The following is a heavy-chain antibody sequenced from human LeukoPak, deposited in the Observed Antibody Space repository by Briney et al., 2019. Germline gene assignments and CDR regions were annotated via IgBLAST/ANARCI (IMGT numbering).Heavy chain of an antibody. CDR1: GFTVSSNY. Sequence: TGGSLRLSCAASGFTVSSNYMSWVRQAPGKGLEWVGRARNKANSHTTEYAASVKGRFIISRDDSKSSLYLQMNSLKTEDTAVYFCARRGFSDSRGYYPDFDYWGRGTLVTVSS. V-gene: IGHV3-72*01. CDR3: ARRGFSDSRGYYPDFDY. D-gene: IGHD3-22*01. J-gene: IGHJ4*02. CDR2: ARNKANSHTT.